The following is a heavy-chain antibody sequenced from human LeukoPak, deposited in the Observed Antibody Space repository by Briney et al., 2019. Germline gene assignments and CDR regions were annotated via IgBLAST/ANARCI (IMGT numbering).Heavy chain of an antibody. J-gene: IGHJ4*02. CDR3: AKDLEAVPAAGNDY. D-gene: IGHD2-2*01. CDR2: ISGSGGST. CDR1: GFTFSSYA. Sequence: GGSLRLSCAASGFTFSSYAMSWVRQAPGKGLEWVSAISGSGGSTYYADSVKGRFTISRDNSKNTLYLQMNSLRAEDTAVYYCAKDLEAVPAAGNDYWGQGTLVTVSS. V-gene: IGHV3-23*01.